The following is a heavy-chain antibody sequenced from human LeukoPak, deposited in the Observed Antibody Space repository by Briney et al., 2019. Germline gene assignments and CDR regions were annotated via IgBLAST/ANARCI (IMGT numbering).Heavy chain of an antibody. D-gene: IGHD2-2*01. J-gene: IGHJ6*03. CDR1: GFTFSSYG. Sequence: PGRSLRLSCAAPGFTFSSYGMHWVRQAPRKGLEWVAHIWYDGSNKYYTDSVKGRFTISRDNSKNTLYLQMNSLRAEDTAVYYCARDRQYQYGYYYYYYMDVWGKGTTVTVSS. CDR3: ARDRQYQYGYYYYYYMDV. V-gene: IGHV3-33*01. CDR2: IWYDGSNK.